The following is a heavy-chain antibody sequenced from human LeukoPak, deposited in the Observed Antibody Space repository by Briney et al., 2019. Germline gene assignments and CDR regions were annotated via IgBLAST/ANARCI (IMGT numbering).Heavy chain of an antibody. CDR2: ITGSGVSI. D-gene: IGHD6-13*01. V-gene: IGHV3-23*01. CDR3: AKEGYSRKCPFDY. Sequence: GGSLRLSCATSGFTFSGYGMHWVRQAPGKGLEWVSDITGSGVSIYYADSVKGRFTISRDNSMNTLYLQMNSLTVEDTAVYYCAKEGYSRKCPFDYWGQGTLVTVDS. J-gene: IGHJ4*02. CDR1: GFTFSGYG.